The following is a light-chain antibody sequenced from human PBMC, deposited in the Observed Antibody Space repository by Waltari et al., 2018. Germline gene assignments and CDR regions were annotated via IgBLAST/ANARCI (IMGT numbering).Light chain of an antibody. CDR3: QQSYSIPRT. J-gene: IGKJ3*01. CDR2: AAS. Sequence: DIQMTQSPSSLSASVGDRVTITCRASQSISSYLNWYQQKPGKAPKLLIYAASSLQSGVPSRFSGSGSGTDFTLTISSLQPEDFATYYCQQSYSIPRTFGPGTEVEIK. CDR1: QSISSY. V-gene: IGKV1-39*01.